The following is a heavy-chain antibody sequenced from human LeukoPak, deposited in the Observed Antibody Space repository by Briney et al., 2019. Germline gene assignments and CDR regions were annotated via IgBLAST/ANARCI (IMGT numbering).Heavy chain of an antibody. Sequence: PGGSLRLSCAASGFTFSSYGMSWVRQAPGKGLEWVSAISGSGGSTYYADSVKGRFTISRDNSKNTLYLQMNSLRAEDTAVYYCAKDLYYYGSGSYDYWGQGTLVTVSS. J-gene: IGHJ4*02. CDR3: AKDLYYYGSGSYDY. D-gene: IGHD3-10*01. CDR1: GFTFSSYG. V-gene: IGHV3-23*01. CDR2: ISGSGGST.